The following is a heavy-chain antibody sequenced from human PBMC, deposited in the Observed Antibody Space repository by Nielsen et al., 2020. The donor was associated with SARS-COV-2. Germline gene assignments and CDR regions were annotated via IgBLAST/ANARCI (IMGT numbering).Heavy chain of an antibody. CDR3: ARGQHYYDGSGYYVDY. CDR2: IYTSGST. CDR1: GGAISSNY. V-gene: IGHV4-4*07. J-gene: IGHJ4*02. Sequence: SETLSLTCTVSGGAISSNYWSWIRQPAGKGLEWIGRIYTSGSTNYNPSLKSRVTMSVDTSKNQFSLKLSSVTAADTAVYYCARGQHYYDGSGYYVDYWGQGTLVTVSS. D-gene: IGHD3-22*01.